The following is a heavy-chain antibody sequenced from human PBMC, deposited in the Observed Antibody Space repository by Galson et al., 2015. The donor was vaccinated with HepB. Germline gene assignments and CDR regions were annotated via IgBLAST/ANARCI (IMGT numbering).Heavy chain of an antibody. V-gene: IGHV3-15*01. CDR3: VTDGGYEDY. CDR2: IKTKTDGGTT. D-gene: IGHD5-12*01. J-gene: IGHJ4*02. Sequence: SLRLSCAASGFTFNDAWMSWVRQAPGKGLEWVGRIKTKTDGGTTDYAAPVKGRFTISRDDSKKTLYLQMSSLKRDDTAVYYCVTDGGYEDYWGQGTLVTVSS. CDR1: GFTFNDAW.